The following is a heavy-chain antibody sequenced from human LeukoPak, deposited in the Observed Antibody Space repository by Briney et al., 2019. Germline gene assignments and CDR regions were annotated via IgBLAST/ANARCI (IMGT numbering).Heavy chain of an antibody. CDR3: LRWEGIWFGDGTDY. Sequence: ASVKVSCKASGYTFTTYYMHWVRQAPGQGLEWMGRVNQNSCETNFAQKSQGRVTMTRDTSNNTVYRQLSRLRSDDTAVYYCLRWEGIWFGDGTDYWGQGTLVTVSS. CDR1: GYTFTTYY. V-gene: IGHV1-2*06. CDR2: VNQNSCET. D-gene: IGHD3-10*01. J-gene: IGHJ4*02.